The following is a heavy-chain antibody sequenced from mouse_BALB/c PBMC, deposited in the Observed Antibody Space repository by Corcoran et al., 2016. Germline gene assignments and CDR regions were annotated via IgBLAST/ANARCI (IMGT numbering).Heavy chain of an antibody. J-gene: IGHJ2*01. CDR1: GFNIKDTY. CDR3: ASLRDAGY. Sequence: EVQLQQSGAELVKPGASVKLSCTASGFNIKDTYMHWVKQRPEQGLEWIGRIDPANGNTKYDPKFQGKATITADTSSNKAYLQLSSLTSEDTAVDYCASLRDAGYWGQGTTLTVSS. CDR2: IDPANGNT. D-gene: IGHD3-3*01. V-gene: IGHV14-3*02.